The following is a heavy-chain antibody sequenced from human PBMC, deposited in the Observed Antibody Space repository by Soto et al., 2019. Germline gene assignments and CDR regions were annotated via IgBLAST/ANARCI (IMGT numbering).Heavy chain of an antibody. D-gene: IGHD1-26*01. J-gene: IGHJ6*02. Sequence: EVQLVESGGDLVKPGGSLRLSCAASGFTFSSYSMNWVRQAPGKGLEWVSFISSSSSYIYYADSVKGRFTISRDNAKNSLYLQMNSLRAEDTAVYYCATTVAVGANPYGMDVWGQGTTVTVSS. V-gene: IGHV3-21*01. CDR3: ATTVAVGANPYGMDV. CDR2: ISSSSSYI. CDR1: GFTFSSYS.